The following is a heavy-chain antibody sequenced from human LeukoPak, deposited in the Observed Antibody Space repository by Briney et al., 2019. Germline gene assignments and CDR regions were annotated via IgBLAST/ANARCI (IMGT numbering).Heavy chain of an antibody. CDR3: ARGGVVPAATDFDY. V-gene: IGHV4-34*01. CDR2: INHSGST. Sequence: SETLSLTCDVYGGPFSGYYWSWIRQPPGKGLEWIGEINHSGSTNYNPSLKSRVTISVDTSKNQFSLKLSSVTAADTAVYYCARGGVVPAATDFDYWGQGTLVTVSS. CDR1: GGPFSGYY. J-gene: IGHJ4*02. D-gene: IGHD2-2*01.